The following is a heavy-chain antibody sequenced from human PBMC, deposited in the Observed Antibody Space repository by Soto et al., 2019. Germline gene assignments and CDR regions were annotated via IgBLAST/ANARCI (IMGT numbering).Heavy chain of an antibody. J-gene: IGHJ4*02. Sequence: ASVKVSCKVSGYTLTELSMHWVRQAPGKGLEWMGGFDVEDGETIYAQKFQVRVTMTEDTSTDTAYMELSSLRSEDTAVYYCATNLFPFVIVPTAILWGQGTLVTVSS. CDR3: ATNLFPFVIVPTAIL. V-gene: IGHV1-24*01. CDR2: FDVEDGET. CDR1: GYTLTELS. D-gene: IGHD2-2*01.